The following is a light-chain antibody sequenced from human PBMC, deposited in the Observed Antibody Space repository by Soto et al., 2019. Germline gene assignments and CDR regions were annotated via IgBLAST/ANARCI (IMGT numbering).Light chain of an antibody. Sequence: EIVLTQSPATLSLSPGERATLSCRASQSVSSYLAWYQQKPGQAPRLLIYDATNRATGIPARFSGNGSGTDFTLTISSLEPEDFAVYYCQQRSNWRSWTFGQGTKVDIK. CDR3: QQRSNWRSWT. V-gene: IGKV3-11*01. CDR1: QSVSSY. CDR2: DAT. J-gene: IGKJ1*01.